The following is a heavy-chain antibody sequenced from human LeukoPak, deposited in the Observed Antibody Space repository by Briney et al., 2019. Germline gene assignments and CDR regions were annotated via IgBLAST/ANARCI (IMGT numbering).Heavy chain of an antibody. CDR2: TKSDGSGT. J-gene: IGHJ3*02. CDR3: ARALVTRLGAFDI. D-gene: IGHD1-26*01. V-gene: IGHV3-74*01. CDR1: GFTFSSYW. Sequence: GGSLRLSCAASGFTFSSYWVHWVRQAPGKGLEWVSRTKSDGSGTNYADSVKGRFTISRDNAQNTLYLQMNNLGADDTAVYYCARALVTRLGAFDIWGQGTMVIVFS.